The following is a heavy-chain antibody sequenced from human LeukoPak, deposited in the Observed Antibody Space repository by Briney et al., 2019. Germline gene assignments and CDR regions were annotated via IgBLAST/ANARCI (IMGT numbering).Heavy chain of an antibody. V-gene: IGHV4-38-2*02. CDR2: IYHSGST. Sequence: SETLSLTCTVSGYSISSGYYWGWIRQPPGKGLEWIGSIYHSGSTYYNPSLKSRVTISVDTSKNQFSLKLSSVTAAGTAVYYCARAYDYVWGSYRPTPYYFDYWGQGTLVTVSS. D-gene: IGHD3-16*02. J-gene: IGHJ4*02. CDR1: GYSISSGYY. CDR3: ARAYDYVWGSYRPTPYYFDY.